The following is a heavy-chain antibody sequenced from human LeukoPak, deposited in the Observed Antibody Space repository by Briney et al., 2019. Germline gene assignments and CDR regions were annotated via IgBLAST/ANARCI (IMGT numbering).Heavy chain of an antibody. CDR3: ASGRDVDTAMVIDY. Sequence: KPSETLSLTCAVYGGSFSGYYWSWIRQPPGKGLEWLGEINHSGSTNYNPSLKSRVTISVDTSKNQFSLKLSSVTAADTAVHYCASGRDVDTAMVIDYWGQGTLVTVSS. CDR2: INHSGST. V-gene: IGHV4-34*01. CDR1: GGSFSGYY. J-gene: IGHJ4*02. D-gene: IGHD5-18*01.